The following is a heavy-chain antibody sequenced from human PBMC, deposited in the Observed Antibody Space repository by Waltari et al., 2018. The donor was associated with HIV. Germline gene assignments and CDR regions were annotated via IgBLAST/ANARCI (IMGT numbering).Heavy chain of an antibody. CDR3: AKDSSGGSGSYPNWFDP. CDR2: ISGSGGST. D-gene: IGHD3-10*01. V-gene: IGHV3-23*01. CDR1: GFTFSSYA. Sequence: EVQLLESGGGLVQPGGSLRLSCAASGFTFSSYAMSWVRQAPGKGLEWVSAISGSGGSTYYADSVKGRFTISRDNSKNTLYLQMNSLRAEDTAVYYCAKDSSGGSGSYPNWFDPWGQGTLVTVSS. J-gene: IGHJ5*02.